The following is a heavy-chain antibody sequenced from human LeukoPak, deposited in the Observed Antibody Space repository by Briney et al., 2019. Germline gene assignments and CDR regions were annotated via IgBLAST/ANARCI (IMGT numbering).Heavy chain of an antibody. D-gene: IGHD2-2*01. V-gene: IGHV4-59*12. CDR1: GGSISSYY. Sequence: SETLSLTCAVSGGSISSYYWSWIRQPPGKGLEWIGYIHYSGSTNYNPSLKSRVTISVDTSKNQFSLKLSSVTAADTAVYYCARGRVTLGYCSSTSCIGYNYWGQGTLVTVSS. CDR3: ARGRVTLGYCSSTSCIGYNY. J-gene: IGHJ4*02. CDR2: IHYSGST.